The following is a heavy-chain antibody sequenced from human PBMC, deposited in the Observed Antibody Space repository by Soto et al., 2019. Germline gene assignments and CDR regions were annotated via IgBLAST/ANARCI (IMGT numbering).Heavy chain of an antibody. Sequence: GGSLRLSCAASGFTFSRYAMRWVRQAPGKGLDWVSTMSSNGGSTYYANSVQGRFSISRDNTKSTLSMQVNSLRAEDTGIYYCAKAGGSGSDDAERDYYFDSWGQGTLVTVSS. CDR1: GFTFSRYA. J-gene: IGHJ4*02. D-gene: IGHD3-10*01. CDR3: AKAGGSGSDDAERDYYFDS. CDR2: MSSNGGST. V-gene: IGHV3-23*01.